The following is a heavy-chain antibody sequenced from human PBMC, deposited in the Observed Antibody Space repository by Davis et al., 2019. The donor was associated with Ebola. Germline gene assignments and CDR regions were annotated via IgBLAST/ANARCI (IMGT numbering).Heavy chain of an antibody. CDR3: ARGTDGYNPGGYFDS. CDR1: GYSFTSHW. J-gene: IGHJ4*02. V-gene: IGHV5-51*01. CDR2: IFPGDSDT. D-gene: IGHD5-24*01. Sequence: GESLKISCTGSGYSFTSHWIVWVRQLPRKGLACMGIIFPGDSDTRYSPSFQGQVTISADKSISTAYLQWSSLKASDTAMYYCARGTDGYNPGGYFDSWGQGTLVTVSS.